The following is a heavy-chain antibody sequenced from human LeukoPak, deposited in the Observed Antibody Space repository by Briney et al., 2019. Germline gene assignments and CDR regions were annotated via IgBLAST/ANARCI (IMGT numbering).Heavy chain of an antibody. J-gene: IGHJ4*02. V-gene: IGHV3-66*01. CDR2: IYSGGST. D-gene: IGHD4-17*01. Sequence: GGSLRLSCAASGFTVSSNYMSWVRQAPGKGLEWVSVIYSGGSTYYADSVRGRFTISRDNSKNTLYLQMNSLRAEDTAVYYCARRGWYGDYDYWGQGTLVTVSS. CDR1: GFTVSSNY. CDR3: ARRGWYGDYDY.